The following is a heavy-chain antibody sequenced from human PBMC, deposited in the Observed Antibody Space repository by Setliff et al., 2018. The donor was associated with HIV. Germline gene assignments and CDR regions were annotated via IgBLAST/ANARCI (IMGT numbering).Heavy chain of an antibody. J-gene: IGHJ4*02. CDR3: VTSSSWSSRLNF. V-gene: IGHV4-4*02. D-gene: IGHD6-13*01. Sequence: PSETLSLTCAVSGGSISSDNWWTWVRQAPGKGLEWIGEIYHSEYTNYNPSLKSRVSMSVDKSKNQFSVKLTSVTAADTAVYYCVTSSSWSSRLNFWGPGMLVTVSS. CDR2: IYHSEYT. CDR1: GGSISSDNW.